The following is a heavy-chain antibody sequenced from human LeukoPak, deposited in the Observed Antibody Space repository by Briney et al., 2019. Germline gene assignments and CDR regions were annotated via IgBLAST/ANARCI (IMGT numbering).Heavy chain of an antibody. V-gene: IGHV1-8*02. Sequence: WASVKVSCKASGGTFSSYAISWVRQATGQGLEWMGWMNPNSGNTGYAQKFQGRVTMTRNTSISTAYMELSSLRSEDTAVYYCAVLYYYDSSGYYVPDYWGQGTLVTVSS. J-gene: IGHJ4*02. CDR2: MNPNSGNT. CDR1: GGTFSSYA. CDR3: AVLYYYDSSGYYVPDY. D-gene: IGHD3-22*01.